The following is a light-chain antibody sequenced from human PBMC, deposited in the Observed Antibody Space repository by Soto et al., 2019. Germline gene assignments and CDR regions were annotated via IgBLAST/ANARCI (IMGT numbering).Light chain of an antibody. CDR3: QQYGSSPT. CDR1: QSVSSN. CDR2: GAS. J-gene: IGKJ1*01. Sequence: IVMTQSPATLSSFPGDRVTLSCRASQSVSSNLAWYQQKPGQAPRLLIYGASTRATGIPARFSGSRSGTEFTLTISRLEPEDFAVYYCQQYGSSPTFGQGTKVDIK. V-gene: IGKV3-15*01.